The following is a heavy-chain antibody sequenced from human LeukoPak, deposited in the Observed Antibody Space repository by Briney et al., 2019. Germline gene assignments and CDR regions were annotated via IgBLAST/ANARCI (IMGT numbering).Heavy chain of an antibody. Sequence: SETLSLTCAVYGGSFSGYYWSWIRQPPGKGLEWIGEINHSGSTNYNPSLKSRVTISVDTSKNQFSLKLSSVTAADTAVYYCAPILYDSSGYYFDYWGQGTLVTVSS. CDR1: GGSFSGYY. CDR3: APILYDSSGYYFDY. V-gene: IGHV4-34*01. J-gene: IGHJ4*02. D-gene: IGHD3-22*01. CDR2: INHSGST.